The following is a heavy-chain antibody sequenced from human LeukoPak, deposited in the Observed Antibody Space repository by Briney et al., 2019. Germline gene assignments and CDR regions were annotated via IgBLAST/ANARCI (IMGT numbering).Heavy chain of an antibody. CDR3: ARGGKYSSSSNDY. V-gene: IGHV1-46*01. Sequence: ASVKVSCTASGYTFTSYYMHWVRQAPGQGLEWMGIINPSGGSTNYAQKFQGRVTMTRDMSTSAVYMELSSLRSEDTAVYYCARGGKYSSSSNDYWGQGTLVTVSS. CDR1: GYTFTSYY. CDR2: INPSGGST. D-gene: IGHD6-6*01. J-gene: IGHJ4*02.